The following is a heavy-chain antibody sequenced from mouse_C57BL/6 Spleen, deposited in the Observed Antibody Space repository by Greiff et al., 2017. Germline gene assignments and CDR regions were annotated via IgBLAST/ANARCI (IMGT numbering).Heavy chain of an antibody. CDR3: AREGSIRFYAMDY. CDR2: IYPGDGDT. D-gene: IGHD1-1*01. CDR1: GYAFSSSW. J-gene: IGHJ4*01. Sequence: VQRVESGPELVKPGASVKISCKASGYAFSSSWMNWVKQRPGKGLEWIGRIYPGDGDTNYNGKFKGKATLTADKSSSTAYMQLSSLTSEDSAVYFCAREGSIRFYAMDYWGQGTSVTVSS. V-gene: IGHV1-82*01.